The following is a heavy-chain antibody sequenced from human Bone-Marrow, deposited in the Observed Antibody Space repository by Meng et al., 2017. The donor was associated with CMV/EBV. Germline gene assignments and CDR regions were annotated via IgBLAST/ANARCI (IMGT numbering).Heavy chain of an antibody. CDR3: ARLREIGGVFDY. V-gene: IGHV4-39*01. CDR2: IFYSGNT. Sequence: SETLSLTCTVSGGSISSSSYYWGWIRQPPGKGLEWIGSIFYSGNTYYNPSLNSRVTISVDTSKNQFSLRLTSVTAADTTVYYCARLREIGGVFDYWGQGTLVTVSS. CDR1: GGSISSSSYY. D-gene: IGHD2-15*01. J-gene: IGHJ4*02.